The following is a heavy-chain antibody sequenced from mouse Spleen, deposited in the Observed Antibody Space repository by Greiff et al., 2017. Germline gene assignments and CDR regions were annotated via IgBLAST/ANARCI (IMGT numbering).Heavy chain of an antibody. V-gene: IGHV2-6*02. CDR3: ARNPPYGNYAMDY. CDR1: GFSLTSYG. D-gene: IGHD2-1*01. Sequence: VQLQQSGPGLVAPSQSLSITCTVSGFSLTSYGVHWVRQPPGKGLEWLVVIWSDGSTTYNSALKSRLSISKDNSKSQVFLKMNSLQTDDTAMYYCARNPPYGNYAMDYWGQGTSVTVSS. J-gene: IGHJ4*01. CDR2: IWSDGST.